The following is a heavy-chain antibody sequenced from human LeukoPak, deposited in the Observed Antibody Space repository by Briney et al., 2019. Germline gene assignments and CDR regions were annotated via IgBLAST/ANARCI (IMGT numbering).Heavy chain of an antibody. V-gene: IGHV4-39*02. CDR3: ARDGYNPIDY. J-gene: IGHJ4*02. CDR2: IYYSGST. CDR1: GGSISSSSYY. Sequence: WETLSLTCTVSGGSISSSSYYWGWIRQPPGKGLEWIGSIYYSGSTYYNPSLKSRVTISVDTSKNQFSLKLSSVTAADTAVYYCARDGYNPIDYWGQGTLVTVSS. D-gene: IGHD5-24*01.